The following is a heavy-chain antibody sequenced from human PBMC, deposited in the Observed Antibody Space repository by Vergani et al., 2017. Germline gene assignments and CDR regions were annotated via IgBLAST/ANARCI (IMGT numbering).Heavy chain of an antibody. J-gene: IGHJ4*02. CDR1: GFSLSTYT. CDR3: VRDWGGVAADGTIGNFDH. D-gene: IGHD6-13*01. CDR2: LNKNNYYI. Sequence: EVQLVESGGGLVNPGGCLTLSCVASGFSLSTYTFNWVRQAPGGGLEWVSSLNKNNYYIYYADSVKGRFSISRDNSKNMLYLEMNSLRVEDTAIYFCVRDWGGVAADGTIGNFDHWGQGTLVTVSS. V-gene: IGHV3-21*06.